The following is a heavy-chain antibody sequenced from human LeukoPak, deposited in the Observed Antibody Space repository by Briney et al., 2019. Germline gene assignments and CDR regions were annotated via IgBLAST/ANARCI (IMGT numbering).Heavy chain of an antibody. CDR1: GYTFTSYG. J-gene: IGHJ6*02. Sequence: ASVKVSCKASGYTFTSYGISWVRQAPGQGLEWMGWISAYNGNTNYAQKLQGRVTMTTDTSTSTAYMELRSLRSDDTAVYYCARDANYDYVWGSYRYSHYGMDVWGQGTTVTVSS. CDR3: ARDANYDYVWGSYRYSHYGMDV. CDR2: ISAYNGNT. V-gene: IGHV1-18*01. D-gene: IGHD3-16*02.